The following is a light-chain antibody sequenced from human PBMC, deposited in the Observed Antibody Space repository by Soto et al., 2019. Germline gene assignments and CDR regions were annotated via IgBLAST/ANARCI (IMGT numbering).Light chain of an antibody. Sequence: EIVMTQSPATLSVSPGERATLSCRASQSISNNLAWYQKKPGQAPRLLIYGASTRATGIPARFSGSGSGTEFTLTISSPQSEDFAVYYCQQYNNWPRTFGQGTKVDIK. CDR1: QSISNN. V-gene: IGKV3-15*01. J-gene: IGKJ1*01. CDR3: QQYNNWPRT. CDR2: GAS.